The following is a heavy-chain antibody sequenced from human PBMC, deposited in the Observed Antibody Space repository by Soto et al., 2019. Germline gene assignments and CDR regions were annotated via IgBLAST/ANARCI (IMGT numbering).Heavy chain of an antibody. CDR1: GGSFSGYY. V-gene: IGHV4-34*01. CDR2: ITHSGGT. D-gene: IGHD3-10*01. J-gene: IGHJ4*02. Sequence: PSETLSLTCAVYGGSFSGYYWSWIRQPPGKGLEWIGEITHSGGTNYNPSLKSRVTISVDTSKNHIFLKLRYVTAADTAVYYCAAFGLLWFGEPPADTDYWGQGTLVTVSS. CDR3: AAFGLLWFGEPPADTDY.